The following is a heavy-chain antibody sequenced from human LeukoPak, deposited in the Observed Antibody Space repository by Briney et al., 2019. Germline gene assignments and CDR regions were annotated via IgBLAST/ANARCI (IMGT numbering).Heavy chain of an antibody. D-gene: IGHD5-12*01. CDR2: IYYSGST. J-gene: IGHJ4*02. Sequence: SQSLSLTYTVSGGSISSGDYYWSWIRQPPGKGLEWIGYIYYSGSTYYNPSLKSRVTISVDTSKNQFSLKLSSVTAADTAVYYCARTDIVATSYFDYWGQGTLVTVSS. V-gene: IGHV4-30-4*01. CDR1: GGSISSGDYY. CDR3: ARTDIVATSYFDY.